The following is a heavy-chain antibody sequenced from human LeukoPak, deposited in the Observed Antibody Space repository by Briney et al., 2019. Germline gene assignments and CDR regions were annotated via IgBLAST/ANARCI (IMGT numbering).Heavy chain of an antibody. V-gene: IGHV3-11*06. D-gene: IGHD3-22*01. CDR2: ISSSSSYT. J-gene: IGHJ4*02. Sequence: GGSLRLSCAASGFTFSDYYMSWIRQGPGKGLEWVSYISSSSSYTNYADSVKGRFTISRDNAKNSLYLQMNSLRAEDTAVYYCARDTRYYYDSSGYYFDYWGQGTLVTVSS. CDR1: GFTFSDYY. CDR3: ARDTRYYYDSSGYYFDY.